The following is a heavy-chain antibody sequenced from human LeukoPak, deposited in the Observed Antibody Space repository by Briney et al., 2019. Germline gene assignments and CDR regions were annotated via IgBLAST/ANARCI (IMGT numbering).Heavy chain of an antibody. CDR1: GGSFSGYY. Sequence: SETLSLTCAVYGGSFSGYYWSWIRQPPGKGLEWIGEINHSGSTNYNPSLKSRVTISVDTSKNQFSLKLSSVTAADTAVYYCARERFGRYGSGSYSADYWGQGTLVTVSS. J-gene: IGHJ4*02. D-gene: IGHD3-10*01. CDR3: ARERFGRYGSGSYSADY. CDR2: INHSGST. V-gene: IGHV4-34*01.